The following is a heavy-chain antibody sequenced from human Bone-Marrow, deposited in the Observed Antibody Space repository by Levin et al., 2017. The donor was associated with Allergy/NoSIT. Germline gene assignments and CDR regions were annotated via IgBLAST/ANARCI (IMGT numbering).Heavy chain of an antibody. CDR1: GGSFTGYF. V-gene: IGHV4-34*01. Sequence: SQTLSLTRAVDGGSFTGYFWTWIRQPPGKGLEWIGEINHSESTKYNPSLTSRVTISVDTSKKEFSLNLSSVTAADTAVFYCARGGRWSFSYYFDYWGQGTRVTVSS. J-gene: IGHJ4*02. CDR2: INHSEST. D-gene: IGHD3-10*01. CDR3: ARGGRWSFSYYFDY.